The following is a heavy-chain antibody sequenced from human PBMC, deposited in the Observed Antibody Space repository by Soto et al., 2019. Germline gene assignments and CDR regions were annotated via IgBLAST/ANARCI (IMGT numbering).Heavy chain of an antibody. J-gene: IGHJ3*02. CDR2: IYYSGST. CDR3: AREPHGMVTTGAFDI. V-gene: IGHV4-31*03. Sequence: QVQLQESGPGLVKPSQTLSLTCTVSGGSISSGGYYWSWIRQHPGKGLEWIGYIYYSGSTYYNPSVKSRVTISVDTSKNQFSRKLSSVTAADTAVYYCAREPHGMVTTGAFDIWGQGTMVTVSS. D-gene: IGHD4-17*01. CDR1: GGSISSGGYY.